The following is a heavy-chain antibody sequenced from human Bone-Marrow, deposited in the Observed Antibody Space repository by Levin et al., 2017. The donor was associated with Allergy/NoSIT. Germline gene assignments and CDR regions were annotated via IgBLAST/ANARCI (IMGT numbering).Heavy chain of an antibody. V-gene: IGHV3-21*01. D-gene: IGHD6-13*01. J-gene: IGHJ4*02. Sequence: SCAASGFTFSIYSMNWVHQAPGKGLEWVSSISSSSSYIYYADSVKGRFTISRDNAKNSLYLQMNSLRAEDTAVYYCAREARSSSDFDYWGQGTLVTVSS. CDR3: AREARSSSDFDY. CDR2: ISSSSSYI. CDR1: GFTFSIYS.